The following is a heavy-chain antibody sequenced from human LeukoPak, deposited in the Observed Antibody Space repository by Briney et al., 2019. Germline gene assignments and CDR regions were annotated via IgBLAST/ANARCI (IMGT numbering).Heavy chain of an antibody. CDR2: INPNSGGT. Sequence: ASVKVSCKASGYTFTGYYMHWVRQAPGQGLEWMGWINPNSGGTNYAQKFQGRVTMTRDTSISTAYMELSRLRSDDTAVYYCARDGSASLYYYYMDVWGKGTTVTVSS. V-gene: IGHV1-2*02. D-gene: IGHD1-14*01. J-gene: IGHJ6*03. CDR3: ARDGSASLYYYYMDV. CDR1: GYTFTGYY.